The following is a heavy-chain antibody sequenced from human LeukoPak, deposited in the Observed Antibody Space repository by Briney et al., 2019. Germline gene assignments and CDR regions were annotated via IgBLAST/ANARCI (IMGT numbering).Heavy chain of an antibody. D-gene: IGHD3-22*01. J-gene: IGHJ3*02. CDR3: AREWGRSYYDSSADDAFDI. V-gene: IGHV3-30-3*01. Sequence: PGRSLRLSCAASGFTFSSYAMHWVRQAPGKGLEWVAVISYDGSNKYYADSVKGRFTISRDNSKNTLYLQMNSLRAEDTAVYHCAREWGRSYYDSSADDAFDIWGQGTMVTVSS. CDR1: GFTFSSYA. CDR2: ISYDGSNK.